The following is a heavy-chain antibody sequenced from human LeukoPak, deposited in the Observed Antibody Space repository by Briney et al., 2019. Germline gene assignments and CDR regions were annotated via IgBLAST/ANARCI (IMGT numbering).Heavy chain of an antibody. J-gene: IGHJ6*03. CDR1: GGSISSSSYY. D-gene: IGHD3-10*01. Sequence: SETLSLTCTVSGGSISSSSYYWGWIRQPPGKGLEWLGSIYYSGSTYYNPSLKSRVTISVDTSKNQFSLKLSSVTAADTAVYYCASQSYYYGSGRDYYYYMDVWGKGTTVTISS. CDR3: ASQSYYYGSGRDYYYYMDV. CDR2: IYYSGST. V-gene: IGHV4-39*01.